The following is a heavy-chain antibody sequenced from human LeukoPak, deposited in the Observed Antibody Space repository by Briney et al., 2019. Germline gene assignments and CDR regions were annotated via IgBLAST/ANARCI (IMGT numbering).Heavy chain of an antibody. J-gene: IGHJ4*02. CDR1: GYSISSGYY. CDR2: IYHSGNT. Sequence: SETLSPTCTVSGYSISSGYYWGWIRQPPGKGLEWIGVIYHSGNTYYNPSNPSLKTRVTLSVDTSKNQFSLKLTSVTSADTAVYYCARGGGYSYQTYFFDYWGQGTLVTVSS. CDR3: ARGGGYSYQTYFFDY. V-gene: IGHV4-38-2*02. D-gene: IGHD5-18*01.